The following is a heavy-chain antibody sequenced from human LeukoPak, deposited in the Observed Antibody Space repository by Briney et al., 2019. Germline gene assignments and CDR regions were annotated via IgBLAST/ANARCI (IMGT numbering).Heavy chain of an antibody. CDR3: AKDIGAQLWFGELFRSSYFDY. J-gene: IGHJ4*02. CDR2: ISSSSSYI. CDR1: GFTFSSYS. D-gene: IGHD3-10*01. Sequence: GGSLRLSCAASGFTFSSYSMNWVRQAPGKGLEWVSSISSSSSYIYYADSVKGRFTISRDNAKNSLYLQMNSLRAEDTAFYYCAKDIGAQLWFGELFRSSYFDYWGQGTLVTVSS. V-gene: IGHV3-21*04.